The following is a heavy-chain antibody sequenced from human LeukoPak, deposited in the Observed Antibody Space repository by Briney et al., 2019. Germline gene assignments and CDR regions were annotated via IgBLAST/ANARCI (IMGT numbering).Heavy chain of an antibody. D-gene: IGHD3-10*01. CDR1: GFTFSSYA. J-gene: IGHJ6*03. V-gene: IGHV3-23*01. CDR2: ISGSGGSK. Sequence: GGSLRLSCAASGFTFSSYAMSWVRQAPGKGLEWVSAISGSGGSKYYADSVKGRFTISRDNSKNTLYVQMNSLRAEDTAVYYCARSGYYYYMDVWGKGTTVTVSS. CDR3: ARSGYYYYMDV.